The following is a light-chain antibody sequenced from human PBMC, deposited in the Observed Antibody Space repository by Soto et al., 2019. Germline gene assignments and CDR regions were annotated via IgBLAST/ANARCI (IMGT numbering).Light chain of an antibody. Sequence: DIQMTQSPSSLSASVGDRVTITCRASQSISSYVNWYQQKPGKAPKLLIYSASNLQSGVPSRFSGSGSGTDFTLTISSLQPEDFATYYCQQSYSTPLTFGGGTKVDIK. CDR2: SAS. CDR1: QSISSY. CDR3: QQSYSTPLT. V-gene: IGKV1-39*01. J-gene: IGKJ4*01.